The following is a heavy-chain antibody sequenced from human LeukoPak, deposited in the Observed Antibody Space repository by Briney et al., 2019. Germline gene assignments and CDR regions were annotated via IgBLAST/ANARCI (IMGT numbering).Heavy chain of an antibody. D-gene: IGHD7-27*01. CDR3: ARQGPNWGSMDFDY. CDR1: EFTFSNYY. CDR2: ISASGSNI. Sequence: GGSLRLSCAASEFTFSNYYMSWIRQAPGKGLEWVSYISASGSNIDYEDSVKGRFTISRDNAKNSLYLQMNSLRAKDTAVYYCARQGPNWGSMDFDYWGQGTLVTVSS. J-gene: IGHJ4*02. V-gene: IGHV3-11*01.